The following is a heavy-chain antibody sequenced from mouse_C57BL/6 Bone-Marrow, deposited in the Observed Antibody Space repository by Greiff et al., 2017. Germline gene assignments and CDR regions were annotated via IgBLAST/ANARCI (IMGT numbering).Heavy chain of an antibody. CDR3: ARPYYSNYWYFDV. CDR1: GYTFTSYW. J-gene: IGHJ1*03. V-gene: IGHV1-55*01. D-gene: IGHD2-5*01. Sequence: QAQLQQPGAELVKPGASVKMSCKASGYTFTSYWITWVKQRPGQGLEWIGDIYPGSGSTNYNEKFKSKATLTVDTSSSTAYMQLSSLTSEVSAVYYCARPYYSNYWYFDVWGTGTTVTVSS. CDR2: IYPGSGST.